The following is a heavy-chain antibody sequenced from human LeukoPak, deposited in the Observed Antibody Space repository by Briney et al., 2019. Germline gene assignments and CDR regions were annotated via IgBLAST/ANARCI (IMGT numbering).Heavy chain of an antibody. V-gene: IGHV3-23*01. D-gene: IGHD6-6*01. CDR1: GFTFSSYS. CDR2: ISGSAGST. CDR3: AKEGWAQLALPQFDY. Sequence: GGSLRLSCAASGFTFSSYSMNWVRQAPGKGLEWVSSISGSAGSTYYADSVKGRFSLSRDNSKNTLYLQMNSLRAEDTAVYYCAKEGWAQLALPQFDYWGQGTLVTVSS. J-gene: IGHJ4*02.